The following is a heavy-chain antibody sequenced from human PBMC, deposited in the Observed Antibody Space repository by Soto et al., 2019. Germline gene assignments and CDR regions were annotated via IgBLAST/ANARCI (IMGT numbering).Heavy chain of an antibody. CDR1: GFTFSSCA. CDR3: AKGRSYYSYYGVDV. CDR2: IIDSGGST. V-gene: IGHV3-23*01. Sequence: EVQLLESGGGLVQPGGSLRLSCAASGFTFSSCAMGWVRQAPGKGLEWVSDIIDSGGSTYYADSVKGRFTISRDNSKSTLYLQMNSLRAEDTALYYCAKGRSYYSYYGVDVWGPGTTVTVSS. J-gene: IGHJ6*02.